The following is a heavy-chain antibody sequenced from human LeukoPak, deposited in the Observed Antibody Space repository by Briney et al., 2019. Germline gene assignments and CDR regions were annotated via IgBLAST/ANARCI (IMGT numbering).Heavy chain of an antibody. CDR2: IYYSGST. CDR1: GGSISSSSYY. V-gene: IGHV4-39*01. CDR3: ARGVSSWSYYQPLYYYYMDV. Sequence: SETLSLTCTVSGGSISSSSYYWGWIRQPPGKGLEWIGSIYYSGSTYYNPSLKSRVTISVDTSKNQFSLKLSSVTAADTAVYYCARGVSSWSYYQPLYYYYMDVWGKGTTVTISS. D-gene: IGHD6-13*01. J-gene: IGHJ6*03.